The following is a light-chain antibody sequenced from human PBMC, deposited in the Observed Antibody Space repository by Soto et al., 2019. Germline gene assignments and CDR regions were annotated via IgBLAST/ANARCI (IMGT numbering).Light chain of an antibody. J-gene: IGKJ2*02. CDR1: QSVSSN. CDR2: GAS. CDR3: QQYNNWPEPGT. Sequence: EIVMTQSPATLPVSPGERATLSCRASQSVSSNLAWYQQKPGQAPRLLIYGASTRATGIPARFSGSGSGTEFTLTISSLQSEDFAVYYCQQYNNWPEPGTFGQGTKLEIK. V-gene: IGKV3-15*01.